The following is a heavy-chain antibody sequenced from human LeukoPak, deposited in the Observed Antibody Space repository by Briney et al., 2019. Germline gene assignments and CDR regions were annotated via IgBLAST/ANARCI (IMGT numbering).Heavy chain of an antibody. CDR3: ARPYYDSSGYYHDAFDI. CDR1: GGSFSGYY. D-gene: IGHD3-22*01. Sequence: SETLSLTCAVYGGSFSGYYWSWIRQPPGKGLEWIGEINHSGSTNYNPSLKSRVTISVDTSKNQFSLKLSSVTAADTAVYCCARPYYDSSGYYHDAFDIWGQGTMVTVSS. V-gene: IGHV4-34*01. J-gene: IGHJ3*02. CDR2: INHSGST.